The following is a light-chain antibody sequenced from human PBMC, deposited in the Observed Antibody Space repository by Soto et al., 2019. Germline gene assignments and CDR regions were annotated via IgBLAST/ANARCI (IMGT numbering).Light chain of an antibody. CDR3: SSYTSSNTLEV. Sequence: QSALVQPASVSGSPGQSSTISFTGTSRDVGGSNYVSWYQHHPHRAPKLLIYEVSYRPSGVSSRFSGSKSGNTASLTISGLQAEDEADYYCSSYTSSNTLEVFGVGTKVTVL. V-gene: IGLV2-14*01. CDR1: SRDVGGSNY. J-gene: IGLJ1*01. CDR2: EVS.